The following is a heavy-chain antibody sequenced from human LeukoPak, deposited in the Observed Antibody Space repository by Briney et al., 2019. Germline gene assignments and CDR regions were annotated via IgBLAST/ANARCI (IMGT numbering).Heavy chain of an antibody. CDR1: GGSISSSSYY. Sequence: SETLSLTCTVSGGSISSSSYYWGWIRQPPGTGLEWIGSIYYSGSTYYNPSLKSRVTISVDTSKNQFSLKLSSVTAADTAVYYCARLICSSTSCSPHFDYWGQGTLVTVSS. V-gene: IGHV4-39*01. CDR2: IYYSGST. D-gene: IGHD2-2*01. CDR3: ARLICSSTSCSPHFDY. J-gene: IGHJ4*02.